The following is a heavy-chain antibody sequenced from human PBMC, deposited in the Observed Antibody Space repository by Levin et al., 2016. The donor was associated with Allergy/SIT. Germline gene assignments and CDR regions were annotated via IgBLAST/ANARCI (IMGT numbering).Heavy chain of an antibody. CDR3: ARGEVGSLSLAY. J-gene: IGHJ4*02. D-gene: IGHD3-16*01. CDR2: INPESGDT. V-gene: IGHV1-2*04. Sequence: ASVKVSCKASGYTFSGYYIHWVRQAPGQGLEWMGWINPESGDTLIAQKFQGWDTMTRDKSQGSVTLTRDTSISTAYMELIRLSPDDTAVYYCARGEVGSLSLAYWGPGTLVTVSS. CDR1: GYTFSGYY.